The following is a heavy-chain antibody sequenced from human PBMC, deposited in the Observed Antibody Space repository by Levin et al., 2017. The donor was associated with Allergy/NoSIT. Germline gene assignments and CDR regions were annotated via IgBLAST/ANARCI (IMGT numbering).Heavy chain of an antibody. J-gene: IGHJ6*02. Sequence: SETLSLTCTVSGGSISSSSYYWGWIRQPPGKGLEWIGSLYYSGLTYYNESLKSRVTISVDTSKNKLSLKLSSVTAADTAVYYCARRVSIFGVVKNIFGNMDVWGQGTTVTVSS. CDR3: ARRVSIFGVVKNIFGNMDV. CDR1: GGSISSSSYY. V-gene: IGHV4-39*01. D-gene: IGHD3-3*01. CDR2: LYYSGLT.